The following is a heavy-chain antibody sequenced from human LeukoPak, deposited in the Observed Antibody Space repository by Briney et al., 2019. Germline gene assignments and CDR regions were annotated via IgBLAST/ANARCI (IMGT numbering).Heavy chain of an antibody. Sequence: ASVKVSCKVSGYTLTELSMHWVRQAPGKGLEWMGGFDPEDGETIYAQKFQGRVTMTEDTSTDTAYMELSSLRSEDTAMYYCATDPGTRMYAFDIWGQGTMVTVSS. V-gene: IGHV1-24*01. J-gene: IGHJ3*02. CDR1: GYTLTELS. CDR2: FDPEDGET. D-gene: IGHD1-14*01. CDR3: ATDPGTRMYAFDI.